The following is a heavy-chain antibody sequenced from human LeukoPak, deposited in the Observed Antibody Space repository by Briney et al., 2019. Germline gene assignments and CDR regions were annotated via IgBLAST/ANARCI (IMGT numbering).Heavy chain of an antibody. CDR3: AKDYDILTGYRPFDY. D-gene: IGHD3-9*01. J-gene: IGHJ4*02. CDR1: GFTFSSYG. Sequence: GGSLRLSCAASGFTFSSYGMSWVRQAPGKGLEWVSAISGSGGSTYYADSVKGRFTISRDNSKNTLYLQMNSLRAEDTAVYYCAKDYDILTGYRPFDYWGQGTLVTVSS. CDR2: ISGSGGST. V-gene: IGHV3-23*01.